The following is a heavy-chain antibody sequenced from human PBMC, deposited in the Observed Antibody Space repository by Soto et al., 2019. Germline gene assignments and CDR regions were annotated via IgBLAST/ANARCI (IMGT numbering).Heavy chain of an antibody. D-gene: IGHD6-13*01. CDR2: INHSGST. CDR3: ARGGLAAANYYYYGMDV. CDR1: GGSFSGYY. V-gene: IGHV4-34*01. J-gene: IGHJ6*02. Sequence: SETLSLTCAVYGGSFSGYYWSWIRQPPGKWLEWIGEINHSGSTNYNPSLKSRVTISVDTSKNQFSLKLSSVTAADTAVYYCARGGLAAANYYYYGMDVWGQGTTVT.